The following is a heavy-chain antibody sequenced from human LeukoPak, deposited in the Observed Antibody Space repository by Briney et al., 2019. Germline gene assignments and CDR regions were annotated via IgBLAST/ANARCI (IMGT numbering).Heavy chain of an antibody. V-gene: IGHV3-30*04. Sequence: GRSLRLSCAASGITFSSYAMHWVRQAPGKGLEWVAVISYDGSNKYYADSVKGRFTISRDNSKNTLYLQMNSLRAEDTAVYYCAKRGDSSTPPPFDYWGQGTLVTVSS. CDR2: ISYDGSNK. J-gene: IGHJ4*02. CDR1: GITFSSYA. CDR3: AKRGDSSTPPPFDY. D-gene: IGHD6-19*01.